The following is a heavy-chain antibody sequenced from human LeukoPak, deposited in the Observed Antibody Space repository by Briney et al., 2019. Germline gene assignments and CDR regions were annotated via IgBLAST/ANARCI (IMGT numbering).Heavy chain of an antibody. Sequence: SETLSLTCTLSGGSISGSYWRWLRQPPGKGLEWIGYIYYGGSTNYNASLKNRVTISVDASKNQVSLQLNSLTAADTALYYCAATGPYDIHYWGQGTLVTVSS. CDR1: GGSISGSY. D-gene: IGHD3-9*01. V-gene: IGHV4-59*01. J-gene: IGHJ4*02. CDR3: AATGPYDIHY. CDR2: IYYGGST.